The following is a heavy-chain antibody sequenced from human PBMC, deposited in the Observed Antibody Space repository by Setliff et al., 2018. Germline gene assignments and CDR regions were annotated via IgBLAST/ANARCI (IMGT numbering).Heavy chain of an antibody. Sequence: PGGSLRLSCVASGYTLSSYAIHWVRQAPGKGLEWVALISWDGTKTSYADSVRGRFTISRDGSKSTLYLDMSSLRSEDTAVYYCAKVLDTTGYYYFDFWGQGTLVTVSS. V-gene: IGHV3-30*18. D-gene: IGHD3-22*01. CDR3: AKVLDTTGYYYFDF. CDR2: ISWDGTKT. J-gene: IGHJ4*02. CDR1: GYTLSSYA.